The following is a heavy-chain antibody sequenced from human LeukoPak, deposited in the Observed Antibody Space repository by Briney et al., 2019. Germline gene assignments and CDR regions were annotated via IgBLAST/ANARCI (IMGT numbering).Heavy chain of an antibody. Sequence: SETLSLTCAVYGGSFSGCYWSWIRQPPGKGLEWIGEINHSGSTNYNPSLKSRVTMSVDTSKNQFSLKLSSVTAADTAVYYCARVHDGYNYAFDYWGQGTLVTVSS. V-gene: IGHV4-34*01. CDR3: ARVHDGYNYAFDY. CDR1: GGSFSGCY. CDR2: INHSGST. J-gene: IGHJ4*02. D-gene: IGHD5-24*01.